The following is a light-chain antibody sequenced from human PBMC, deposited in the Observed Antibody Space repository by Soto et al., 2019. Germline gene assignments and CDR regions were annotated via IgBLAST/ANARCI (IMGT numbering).Light chain of an antibody. V-gene: IGKV3-11*01. CDR2: DAS. CDR3: QQRASWPIT. J-gene: IGKJ5*01. CDR1: QSIGRY. Sequence: EIVLTQSPATLSLSPGERATLSCRASQSIGRYLIWYQQKPGQAPRLLISDASNRATGVPARFSGSGSGTDFTLTISSLEPEDFAVFYCQQRASWPITFGQGTRLEIK.